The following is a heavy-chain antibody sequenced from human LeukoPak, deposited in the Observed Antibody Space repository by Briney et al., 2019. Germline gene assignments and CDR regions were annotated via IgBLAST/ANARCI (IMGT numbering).Heavy chain of an antibody. D-gene: IGHD3-10*01. V-gene: IGHV3-23*01. J-gene: IGHJ4*02. Sequence: GGSLRLSCAASGFTFSSYAMSWVRQAPGKGLEWVSAISGSGGSTYYADSVKGRFTISRDNSKNTLYLQMNSLRAGDTAVYYCAKFMVRGVISFIDYWGQGTLVTVSS. CDR2: ISGSGGST. CDR1: GFTFSSYA. CDR3: AKFMVRGVISFIDY.